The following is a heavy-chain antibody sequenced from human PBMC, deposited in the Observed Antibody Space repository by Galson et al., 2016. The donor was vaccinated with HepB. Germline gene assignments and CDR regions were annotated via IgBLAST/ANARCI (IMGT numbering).Heavy chain of an antibody. D-gene: IGHD4-11*01. CDR1: GFTLSNYG. Sequence: SLRLSCAVSGFTLSNYGMHWVRQAPGKGLDWVAIIWFDGSVRKYGDSVKGRFSISRDTSNNTAYLQMNSLSAEDTAVYYCAREPPYDRNYVGGFDSWGRGTMVTVSS. CDR2: IWFDGSVR. CDR3: AREPPYDRNYVGGFDS. V-gene: IGHV3-33*01. J-gene: IGHJ3*02.